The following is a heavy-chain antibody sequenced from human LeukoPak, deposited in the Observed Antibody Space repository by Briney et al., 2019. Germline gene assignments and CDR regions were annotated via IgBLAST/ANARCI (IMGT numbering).Heavy chain of an antibody. CDR1: GYTFTVYY. CDR2: INPNSGGT. J-gene: IGHJ4*02. Sequence: GASVTVSFTASGYTFTVYYMHWVRQAPGQGLEWMGWINPNSGGTNYAQKFQGRVTMTRDTSISTAYMELSRLRSDDTAVYYCARDEYSGSPNWGQGTLVTVSS. D-gene: IGHD1-26*01. V-gene: IGHV1-2*02. CDR3: ARDEYSGSPN.